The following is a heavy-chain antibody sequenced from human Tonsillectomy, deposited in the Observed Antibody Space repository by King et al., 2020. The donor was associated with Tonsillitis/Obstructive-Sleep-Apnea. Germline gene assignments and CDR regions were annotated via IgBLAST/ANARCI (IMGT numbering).Heavy chain of an antibody. CDR3: AKMAIFGVRGYYYYMDV. D-gene: IGHD3-3*01. J-gene: IGHJ6*03. CDR1: GYIFTRDW. CDR2: VYPGDSET. Sequence: QLVQSGAEVKKPGESLKISCKGSGYIFTRDWVAWGRQMPGKGLEWMGVVYPGDSETRYSPSFEGQVTMSTNKSTSTAYLHLSSLKASDTATYYCAKMAIFGVRGYYYYMDVWGKGTTVTVSS. V-gene: IGHV5-51*01.